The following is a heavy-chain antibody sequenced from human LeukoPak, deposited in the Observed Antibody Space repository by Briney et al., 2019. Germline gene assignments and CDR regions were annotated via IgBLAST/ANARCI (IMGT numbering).Heavy chain of an antibody. CDR1: GFTVSSNY. CDR3: ARERTYYYDSSGYYTEFDY. Sequence: GGSLRLSCAASGFTVSSNYKSWVRQAPGKGLEWVSSISSSSSYIYYADSVKGRFTISRDNAKNSLYLQMNSLRAEDTAVYYCARERTYYYDSSGYYTEFDYWGQGTLVTVSS. V-gene: IGHV3-21*01. J-gene: IGHJ4*02. CDR2: ISSSSSYI. D-gene: IGHD3-22*01.